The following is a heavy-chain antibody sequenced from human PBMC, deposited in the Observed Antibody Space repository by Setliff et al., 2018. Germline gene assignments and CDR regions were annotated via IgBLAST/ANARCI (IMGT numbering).Heavy chain of an antibody. CDR2: IYYSGST. CDR3: ARHTGPSSGYRWFDP. CDR1: GGSISSYY. V-gene: IGHV4-59*04. D-gene: IGHD3-22*01. Sequence: SETLSLTCTVSGGSISSYYWSWIRQPPGKGLEWIGSIYYSGSTYYNPSLKSRVTMSVDTSKNQFSLKLSSVTAADTAVYYCARHTGPSSGYRWFDPWGQGTLVTVSS. J-gene: IGHJ5*02.